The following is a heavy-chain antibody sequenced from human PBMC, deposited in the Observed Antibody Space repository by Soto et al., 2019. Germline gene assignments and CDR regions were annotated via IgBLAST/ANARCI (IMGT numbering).Heavy chain of an antibody. J-gene: IGHJ4*02. CDR3: AHRLRWLANFDY. CDR1: GFSLTISGVG. Sequence: SGPTLVNPTQTLTLTCTFSGFSLTISGVGVGWIRQPPGKALEWLALIYWNDEKRYSPSLKSRLTITKDTSKNQVVLTMTNMDPVDTATYHCAHRLRWLANFDYWGQGTLVTVSS. V-gene: IGHV2-5*01. CDR2: IYWNDEK. D-gene: IGHD6-19*01.